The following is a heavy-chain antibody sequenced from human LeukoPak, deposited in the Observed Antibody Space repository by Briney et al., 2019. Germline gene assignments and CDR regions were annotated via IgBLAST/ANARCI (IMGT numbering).Heavy chain of an antibody. CDR3: AAISHSSSSAYYY. Sequence: ASVKVSCRASGGTFSSYAISWVRQAPGKGLEWMGGFDPEDGETIYAQKFQGRVTMTEDTSTDTAYMELSSLRSEDTAVYYCAAISHSSSSAYYYWGQGTLVTVSS. CDR2: FDPEDGET. D-gene: IGHD6-6*01. V-gene: IGHV1-24*01. J-gene: IGHJ4*02. CDR1: GGTFSSYA.